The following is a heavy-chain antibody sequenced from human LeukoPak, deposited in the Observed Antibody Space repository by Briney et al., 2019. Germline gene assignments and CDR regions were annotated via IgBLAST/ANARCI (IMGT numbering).Heavy chain of an antibody. D-gene: IGHD6-13*01. CDR3: ARHTDIAALSSLNY. Sequence: PSETLSLTCTVSGGSISSSSYYWDWIRQTPGKGLEWIGDSYYSGSTNYNPSLKSRVTISVDTSKNQFSLKLSSVTAADTAVYYCARHTDIAALSSLNYWGQGTLVTVSS. CDR1: GGSISSSSYY. J-gene: IGHJ4*02. V-gene: IGHV4-61*05. CDR2: SYYSGST.